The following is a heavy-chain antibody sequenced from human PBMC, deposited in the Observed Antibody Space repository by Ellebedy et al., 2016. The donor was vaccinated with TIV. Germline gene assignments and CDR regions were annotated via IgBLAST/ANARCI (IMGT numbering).Heavy chain of an antibody. D-gene: IGHD5-18*01. J-gene: IGHJ5*02. CDR2: SHFIGNT. Sequence: SETLSLXXTVSGGSLTLYYWSWIRQTPGKGLEWIGYSHFIGNTKYNPSLESRVTMSVDTSKKQCSLHLSSVTAADTAVYYCARGSSTYSSFDTWGQGILVTVSS. CDR3: ARGSSTYSSFDT. CDR1: GGSLTLYY. V-gene: IGHV4-59*01.